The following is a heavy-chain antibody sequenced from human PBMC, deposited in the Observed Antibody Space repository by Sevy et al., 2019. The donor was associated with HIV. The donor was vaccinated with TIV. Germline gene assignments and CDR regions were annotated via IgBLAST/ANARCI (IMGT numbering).Heavy chain of an antibody. V-gene: IGHV3-74*01. J-gene: IGHJ4*02. D-gene: IGHD6-13*01. Sequence: GGSLRLSCAASGFTFSSYWMHWVRQAPGKGLVWVSRINSDGSSTSYADSVKGRFTISRDNAKNTLYLQMNSLRAEDTALYYCAREGRMSASAHDYWGQGTLVTVSS. CDR1: GFTFSSYW. CDR3: AREGRMSASAHDY. CDR2: INSDGSST.